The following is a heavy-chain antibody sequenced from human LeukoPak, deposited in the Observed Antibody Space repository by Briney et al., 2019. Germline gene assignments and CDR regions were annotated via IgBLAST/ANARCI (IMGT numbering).Heavy chain of an antibody. J-gene: IGHJ5*02. Sequence: SETLSLTCAAYGGSFSGYYWSWLRQPPGKGLEWIGEINHSGSTNYNPSLKSRVTISVDTSKNQFSLKLSSVTAADTAAYYCARGRPWFDPWGQGTLVTVSS. CDR2: INHSGST. V-gene: IGHV4-34*01. CDR1: GGSFSGYY. CDR3: ARGRPWFDP.